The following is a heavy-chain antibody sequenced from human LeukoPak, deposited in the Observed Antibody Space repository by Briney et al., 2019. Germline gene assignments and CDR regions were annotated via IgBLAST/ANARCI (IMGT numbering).Heavy chain of an antibody. Sequence: PGGSLRLSSAASGFTFSNYWVHWVRQAPGKGLVWVSRINRDGSTTNYADSVKGRFTVSRDNAKNTLNLQMNSLRAEDTAVYYCARDKKSGESSEIDYWGQGTLVTVSS. J-gene: IGHJ4*02. D-gene: IGHD3-10*01. V-gene: IGHV3-74*01. CDR3: ARDKKSGESSEIDY. CDR2: INRDGSTT. CDR1: GFTFSNYW.